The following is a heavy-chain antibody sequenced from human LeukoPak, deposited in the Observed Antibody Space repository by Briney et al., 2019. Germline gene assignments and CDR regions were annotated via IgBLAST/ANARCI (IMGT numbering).Heavy chain of an antibody. V-gene: IGHV3-23*01. CDR1: GFTFAIHA. Sequence: PGGSLRLSCAASGFTFAIHATAWVRQAPGKGLEWVSGISGDGASTHYAESVKGQFTISRDNSQNTLFLQMNSLRVEDTAIYYCAKDSYVSGRPLHTFDVWGQGTMVTVSS. CDR2: ISGDGAST. CDR3: AKDSYVSGRPLHTFDV. J-gene: IGHJ3*01. D-gene: IGHD3-10*01.